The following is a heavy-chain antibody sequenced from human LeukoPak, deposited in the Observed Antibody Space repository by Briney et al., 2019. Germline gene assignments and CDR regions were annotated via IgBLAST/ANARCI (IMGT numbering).Heavy chain of an antibody. J-gene: IGHJ4*02. CDR2: IYYSGST. CDR1: GGSISPYY. Sequence: PSETLSLTCTVSGGSISPYYWSWIRQPPGKGLEWIGYIYYSGSTNYNPSLKSRVTISVDTSKNQFSLKLSSVTAADTAVYYCARRSSGWYYFDYWGQGTLVTVSS. V-gene: IGHV4-59*01. CDR3: ARRSSGWYYFDY. D-gene: IGHD6-19*01.